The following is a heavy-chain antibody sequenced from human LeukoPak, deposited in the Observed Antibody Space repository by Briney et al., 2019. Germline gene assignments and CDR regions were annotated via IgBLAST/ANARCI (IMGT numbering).Heavy chain of an antibody. CDR2: IRNDGSIK. J-gene: IGHJ4*02. CDR3: AKAQRGHNFDY. CDR1: GFTFDDYG. V-gene: IGHV3-30*02. Sequence: GGSLRLSCAASGFTFDDYGMSWVRQAPGKGLEWVAFIRNDGSIKYYADSVKGRFTISRDNSKNTLYLQMNSLRAEDTAVYYCAKAQRGHNFDYWGQGTLVTVSS. D-gene: IGHD5-18*01.